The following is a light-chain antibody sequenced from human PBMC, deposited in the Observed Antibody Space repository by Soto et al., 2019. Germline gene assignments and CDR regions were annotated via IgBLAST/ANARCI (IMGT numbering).Light chain of an antibody. J-gene: IGKJ4*01. CDR3: QQRSNWPPIS. CDR1: QSVSSY. V-gene: IGKV3-11*01. Sequence: EIVLTQSPATLSLSPGERATLSCRASQSVSSYLAWSQQKPGQAPRLLSYDASDRSTAIPSRFSGSGSGTDFDLTISSLEPEDFAVYYCQQRSNWPPISFCGGNKVEVK. CDR2: DAS.